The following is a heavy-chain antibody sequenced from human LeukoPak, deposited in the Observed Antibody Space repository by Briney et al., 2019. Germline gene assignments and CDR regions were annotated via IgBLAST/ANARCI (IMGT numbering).Heavy chain of an antibody. V-gene: IGHV1-3*01. CDR3: ARAPYGSGSSPPFFDP. D-gene: IGHD3-10*01. CDR2: INAGNGNT. CDR1: GYTFTSYA. Sequence: ASVKVSCKASGYTFTSYAMHWVRQAPGQRLEWMGWINAGNGNTKYSQKFQGRVTITRDTSASTAYMELSSLRSEDTAVYYCARAPYGSGSSPPFFDPWGQGTLVTVSS. J-gene: IGHJ5*02.